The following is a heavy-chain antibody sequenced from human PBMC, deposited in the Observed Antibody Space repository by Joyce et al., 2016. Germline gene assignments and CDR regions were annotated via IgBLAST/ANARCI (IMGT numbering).Heavy chain of an antibody. Sequence: VQVVESGGGLIQPGGSLRLSCAVSGFTVSSDFMMWVRQAPGKGLEWDSTSYSGTDSTHYAASVEGRFTISRDNSKNTLSLQMNTLRGEDTARYYCATRGAWGKGTTVTVSS. J-gene: IGHJ6*04. CDR1: GFTVSSDF. V-gene: IGHV3-53*01. CDR2: SYSGTDST. CDR3: ATRGA.